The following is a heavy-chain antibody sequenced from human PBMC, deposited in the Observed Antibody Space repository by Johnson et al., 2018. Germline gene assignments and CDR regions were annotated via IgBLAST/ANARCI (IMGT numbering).Heavy chain of an antibody. Sequence: QVQLVQSGGGVVQPGRYLRLSCAASGFTFSDYAMHWVRLAPGKGLEWVAVISFDGVNQYYADSVKGRLTISRDNSKNPLFLQMTSLRADDMAVYYFTKVQQTPTIRSRDAFDIWGQGTMVTVSS. V-gene: IGHV3-30*18. CDR3: TKVQQTPTIRSRDAFDI. J-gene: IGHJ3*02. D-gene: IGHD5-24*01. CDR2: ISFDGVNQ. CDR1: GFTFSDYA.